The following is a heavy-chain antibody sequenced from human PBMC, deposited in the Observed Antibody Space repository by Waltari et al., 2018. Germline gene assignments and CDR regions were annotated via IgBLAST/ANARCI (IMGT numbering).Heavy chain of an antibody. CDR1: GDSVSSGDYS. Sequence: QVQLQESGPGLVKPSQTLPLTCPVPGDSVSSGDYSWTWIRQPPGKRLEWIGYIYDSGSTYYSPSLKSRVTISVDTSKNQFSLKLSSVTAADTAVYYCASCGGDCLGGFDIWGQGTMVTVSS. J-gene: IGHJ3*02. D-gene: IGHD2-21*02. CDR3: ASCGGDCLGGFDI. CDR2: IYDSGST. V-gene: IGHV4-30-4*07.